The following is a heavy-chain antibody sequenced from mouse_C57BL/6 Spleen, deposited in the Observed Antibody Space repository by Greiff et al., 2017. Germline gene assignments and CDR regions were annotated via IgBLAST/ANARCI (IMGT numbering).Heavy chain of an antibody. CDR3: TMDTTVDY. D-gene: IGHD1-1*01. CDR2: IDPENGDT. J-gene: IGHJ2*01. CDR1: GFNIKDDY. Sequence: VQLKQSGAELVRPGASVKLSCTASGFNIKDDYMHWVKQRPEQGLEWIGWIDPENGDTEYASKFQGKATITADTSSNTAYLQLSSLTSEDTAVYYCTMDTTVDYWGQGTTLTVSS. V-gene: IGHV14-4*01.